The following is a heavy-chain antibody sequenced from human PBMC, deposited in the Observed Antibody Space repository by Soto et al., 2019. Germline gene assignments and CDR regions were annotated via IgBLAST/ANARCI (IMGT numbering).Heavy chain of an antibody. Sequence: QVQLVQSGAEEKKPGASVKVSCKASGYTFTSYAMHWVRQAPGQRLEWMGWINAGNGNTKYSQKXRGRVTITRDXXAXTXXMERSSLRSEDTAVYYCAREFMGRGYYDSSGYSDYWGQGTLVTVSS. D-gene: IGHD3-22*01. CDR3: AREFMGRGYYDSSGYSDY. CDR2: INAGNGNT. CDR1: GYTFTSYA. V-gene: IGHV1-3*05. J-gene: IGHJ4*02.